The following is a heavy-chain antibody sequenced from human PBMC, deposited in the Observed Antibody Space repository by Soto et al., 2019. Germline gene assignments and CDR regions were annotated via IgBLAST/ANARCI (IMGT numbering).Heavy chain of an antibody. Sequence: ASVKVSCKASGYTFATNAITWVRQAPGQGLEWVGWISAYSKHTNYAQKVQGRVTMTTDTSTNTAYMELGSLRSDDTAVYYCARDFPFNGGWNAEHYYYGLDVWDQGTTVTVSS. CDR2: ISAYSKHT. CDR1: GYTFATNA. CDR3: ARDFPFNGGWNAEHYYYGLDV. D-gene: IGHD1-1*01. J-gene: IGHJ6*02. V-gene: IGHV1-18*04.